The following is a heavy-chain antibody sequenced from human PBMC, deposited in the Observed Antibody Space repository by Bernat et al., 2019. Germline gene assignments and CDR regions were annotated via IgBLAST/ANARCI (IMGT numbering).Heavy chain of an antibody. CDR2: ISWNSGSI. V-gene: IGHV3-9*01. CDR3: AKDTLYGDYVHYFDY. J-gene: IGHJ4*02. Sequence: EVQLVESGGGLVQPGRSLRLSCAASGFTFDDYAMHWVRQAPGKGLEWVSGISWNSGSIGYADSVKGRFTISRDNAKNSLYLQMNSLRAEDTALYYCAKDTLYGDYVHYFDYWGQGTLVTVSS. CDR1: GFTFDDYA. D-gene: IGHD4-17*01.